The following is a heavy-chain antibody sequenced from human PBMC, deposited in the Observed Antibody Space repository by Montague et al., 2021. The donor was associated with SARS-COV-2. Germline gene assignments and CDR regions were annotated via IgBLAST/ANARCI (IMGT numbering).Heavy chain of an antibody. V-gene: IGHV3-23*01. J-gene: IGHJ4*02. CDR1: GFTFSSYG. Sequence: LSLSLSASGFTFSSYGMFWVRQPPGKGLEWVSAISGGGDMTYYADSVKGRFTISRDNSKNTLYLQMNTLRAEDTAVYFCAKKTIAVPGSPHFDSWGQGTLVTVSS. CDR2: ISGGGDMT. D-gene: IGHD6-19*01. CDR3: AKKTIAVPGSPHFDS.